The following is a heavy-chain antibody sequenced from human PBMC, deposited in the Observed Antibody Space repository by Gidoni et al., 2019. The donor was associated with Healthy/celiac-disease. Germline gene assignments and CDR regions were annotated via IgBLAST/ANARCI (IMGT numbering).Heavy chain of an antibody. D-gene: IGHD3-3*01. CDR1: GGSISSSS. V-gene: IGHV4-59*01. CDR2: IYYSGST. Sequence: QVQLQESGPGLVKPSETLSLPCTVSGGSISSSSWSWIRQPPGKGLEWIGYIYYSGSTNYNPSLKSRVTISVDTSKNQFSLKLSSVTAADTAVYYCARDSAGYFWSGYPIYGMDVWGQGTTVTVSS. CDR3: ARDSAGYFWSGYPIYGMDV. J-gene: IGHJ6*02.